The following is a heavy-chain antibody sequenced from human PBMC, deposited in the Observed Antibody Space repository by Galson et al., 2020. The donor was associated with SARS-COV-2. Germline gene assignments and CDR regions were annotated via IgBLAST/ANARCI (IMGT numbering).Heavy chain of an antibody. D-gene: IGHD3-22*01. J-gene: IGHJ2*01. V-gene: IGHV1-69*13. CDR1: GGTFSSYA. Sequence: SVKVSCKASGGTFSSYAISWVRQAPGQGLEWMGGIIPIFGTANYAQKFQGRVTITADESTSTAYMELSSLRSEDTAVYYCARRYYDSSGYDNVDWYFDLWGRGTLVTGSS. CDR3: ARRYYDSSGYDNVDWYFDL. CDR2: IIPIFGTA.